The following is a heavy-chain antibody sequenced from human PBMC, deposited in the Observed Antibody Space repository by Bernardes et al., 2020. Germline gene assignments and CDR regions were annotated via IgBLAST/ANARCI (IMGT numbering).Heavy chain of an antibody. D-gene: IGHD4-17*01. Sequence: SETLSLTCTVSGGSISSYYWSWIRQPPGKGLEWIGYIYYSGSTNYNPSLKSRVTISVDTSKNQFSLKLSSVTAADTAVYYCARDKPIYHYGDYEGGHWFDPWGQGTLVTVSS. CDR1: GGSISSYY. V-gene: IGHV4-59*01. CDR2: IYYSGST. J-gene: IGHJ5*02. CDR3: ARDKPIYHYGDYEGGHWFDP.